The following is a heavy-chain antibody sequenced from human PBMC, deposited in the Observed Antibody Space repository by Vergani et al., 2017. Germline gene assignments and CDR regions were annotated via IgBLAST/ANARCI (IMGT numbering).Heavy chain of an antibody. CDR2: ISWDGGST. Sequence: EVQLVESGGVVVQPGGSLGLSCAASGFTFDDYTMHWVRQAPGKGLEWVSLISWDGGSTYYAVSVKGRFTISRDNSKNSLYLQMNSLRTEDTALYYCAKDISXWPEYYYYYYGMDVWGQGTTVTVSS. D-gene: IGHD6-19*01. CDR3: AKDISXWPEYYYYYYGMDV. J-gene: IGHJ6*02. V-gene: IGHV3-43*01. CDR1: GFTFDDYT.